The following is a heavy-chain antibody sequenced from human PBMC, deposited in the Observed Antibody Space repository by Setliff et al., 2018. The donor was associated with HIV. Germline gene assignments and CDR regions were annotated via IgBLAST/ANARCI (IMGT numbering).Heavy chain of an antibody. D-gene: IGHD6-19*01. CDR1: GGSISSYY. Sequence: SETLSLPCTVSGGSISSYYWSWIRQPPGKGLEWIGYIYYSGSTNYNPSLKSRVTISVDTSKNQFSLKLSSVTAADTAVYYCARASKAEIAVAGTWFDPWGQGTLVTVSS. J-gene: IGHJ5*02. CDR3: ARASKAEIAVAGTWFDP. CDR2: IYYSGST. V-gene: IGHV4-59*01.